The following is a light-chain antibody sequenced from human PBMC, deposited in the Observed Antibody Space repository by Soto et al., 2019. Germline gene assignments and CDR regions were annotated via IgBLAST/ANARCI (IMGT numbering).Light chain of an antibody. CDR2: EVS. CDR1: SSDVGAYNY. Sequence: QSALTQPPSASGSPGQSVTISCTGTSSDVGAYNYVSWYQQHPGKAPKLMIYEVSKRPSGVPDRFSGSKSGNTASLTVSGLQAEDEADYYCSSSAGSNNFAVFGGGTKVTVL. J-gene: IGLJ3*02. V-gene: IGLV2-8*01. CDR3: SSSAGSNNFAV.